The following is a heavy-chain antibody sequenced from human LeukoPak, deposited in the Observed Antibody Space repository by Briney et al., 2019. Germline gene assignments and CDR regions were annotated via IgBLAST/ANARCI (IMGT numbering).Heavy chain of an antibody. D-gene: IGHD3-10*01. CDR2: INHSGST. V-gene: IGHV4-34*01. CDR3: ARRGYYVSVSYFFGY. Sequence: TTSETLSLTCADYGGSFSGSYWSWIRQPPGKGLEWIGEINHSGSTNSNTSFKSRVTISVDTSENQFSLTLNPVTAGHTAVYYCARRGYYVSVSYFFGYWGQETLVTVS. CDR1: GGSFSGSY. J-gene: IGHJ4*02.